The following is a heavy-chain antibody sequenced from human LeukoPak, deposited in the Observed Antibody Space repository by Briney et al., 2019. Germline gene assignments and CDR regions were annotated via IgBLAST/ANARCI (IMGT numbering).Heavy chain of an antibody. D-gene: IGHD2-2*01. CDR3: AKDRSCTGSSCNVGS. CDR1: GFTFDDYA. Sequence: GGSLRLSCAASGFTFDDYAMSWVRQAPGKGLEWVSAISGSGGSTYYADSVKGRFTISRDNSKNTLFLQMNSLRAEDTAVYYCAKDRSCTGSSCNVGSWGQGTMVTVSS. J-gene: IGHJ3*01. CDR2: ISGSGGST. V-gene: IGHV3-23*01.